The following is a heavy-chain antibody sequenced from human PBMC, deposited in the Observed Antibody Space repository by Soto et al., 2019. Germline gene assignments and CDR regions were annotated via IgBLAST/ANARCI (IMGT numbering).Heavy chain of an antibody. CDR3: MGLPIVVVVAAKGGAFDI. CDR1: GFTFSNAW. Sequence: PGGSLRLSCAASGFTFSNAWMSWVRRAPGKGLEWVGRIKSKTDGGTTDYAAPVKGRFTISRDDSKNTLYLQMNSLKTEDTAVYYCMGLPIVVVVAAKGGAFDIWGQGTMVTVSS. J-gene: IGHJ3*02. D-gene: IGHD2-15*01. CDR2: IKSKTDGGTT. V-gene: IGHV3-15*01.